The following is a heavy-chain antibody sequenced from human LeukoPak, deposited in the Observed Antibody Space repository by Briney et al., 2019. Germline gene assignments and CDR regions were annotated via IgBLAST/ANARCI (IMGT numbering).Heavy chain of an antibody. CDR3: ARDRNTDFWSGYYTNYCDY. CDR1: GGSFSGYY. J-gene: IGHJ4*02. D-gene: IGHD3-3*01. Sequence: PSETLSLTCAVYGGSFSGYYWSWIRQPPGKGLEWFGYVYDSGTTNYNPSLKSRVTISVDTSKNQFSLKLSSVTAADTAVYYCARDRNTDFWSGYYTNYCDYWGQGTLVTVSS. V-gene: IGHV4-59*01. CDR2: VYDSGTT.